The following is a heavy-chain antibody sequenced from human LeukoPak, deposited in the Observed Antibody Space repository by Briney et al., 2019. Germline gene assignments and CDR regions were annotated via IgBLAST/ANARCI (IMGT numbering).Heavy chain of an antibody. Sequence: PGGSLRLSCAASGFTLSSYWMHWVRQAPGKGLVWVSRINIDAITSYADSVKGRFTLSRDNAKNTLYLQMNSLRAEDTAVYYCARGLVIADYFDYWGQGILVTVSS. CDR1: GFTLSSYW. CDR3: ARGLVIADYFDY. V-gene: IGHV3-74*01. D-gene: IGHD2/OR15-2a*01. J-gene: IGHJ4*02. CDR2: INIDAIT.